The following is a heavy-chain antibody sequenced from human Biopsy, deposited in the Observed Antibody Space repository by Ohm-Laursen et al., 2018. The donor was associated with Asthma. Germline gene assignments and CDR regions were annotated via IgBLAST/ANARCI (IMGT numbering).Heavy chain of an antibody. D-gene: IGHD3-22*01. V-gene: IGHV3-53*01. J-gene: IGHJ4*02. CDR3: ARGDSSNWSHYYFDY. Sequence: SLRLSCSASGFAVSRDHMFWVRQAPGRGLEWVSVIYSGGTSHTADSVRGRFTISRDYSKNTLYLQMHSLRAEDTAVYYCARGDSSNWSHYYFDYWGQGTLVTVSS. CDR2: IYSGGTS. CDR1: GFAVSRDH.